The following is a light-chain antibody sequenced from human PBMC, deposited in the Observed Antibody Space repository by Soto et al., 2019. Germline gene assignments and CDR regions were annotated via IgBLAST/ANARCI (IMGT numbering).Light chain of an antibody. J-gene: IGLJ1*01. CDR2: EVR. CDR1: SSDIGGYDY. Sequence: QSVLTQPASVSGSPGQSITISCTGTSSDIGGYDYVSWYQQRPGKAPKLMIYEVRYRPSGVPDRFSGSKSANTASLTISGLQAEDEADYYCCSYAGSYTYVFGTGTKVTVL. V-gene: IGLV2-11*01. CDR3: CSYAGSYTYV.